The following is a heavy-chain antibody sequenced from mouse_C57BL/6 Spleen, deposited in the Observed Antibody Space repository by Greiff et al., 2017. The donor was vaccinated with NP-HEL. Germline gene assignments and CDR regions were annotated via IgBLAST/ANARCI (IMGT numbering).Heavy chain of an antibody. Sequence: VQRVESGPGLVAPSQSLSITCTVSGFSLTSYAISWVRQPPGKGLEWLGVIWTGGGTNYNSALKSRLSISKDNSKSQVFLKMNSLQTDDTARYYCARNSYYGSKDAMDYWGQGTSVTVSS. CDR1: GFSLTSYA. D-gene: IGHD1-1*01. V-gene: IGHV2-9-1*01. J-gene: IGHJ4*01. CDR3: ARNSYYGSKDAMDY. CDR2: IWTGGGT.